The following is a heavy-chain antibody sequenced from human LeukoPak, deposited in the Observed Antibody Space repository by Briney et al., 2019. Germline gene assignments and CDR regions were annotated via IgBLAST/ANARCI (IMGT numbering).Heavy chain of an antibody. D-gene: IGHD6-19*01. Sequence: RRASVTVSCKSSGYSFTRYGVSWVRLAPGQGLEWMGSIITYNGSTNFPRKFQGRVTMTADTSTSTVYMELRSLRSDDTAVYYCTSGGWVRASHDFDYWGQGTLVTVSS. J-gene: IGHJ4*02. V-gene: IGHV1-18*01. CDR3: TSGGWVRASHDFDY. CDR1: GYSFTRYG. CDR2: IITYNGST.